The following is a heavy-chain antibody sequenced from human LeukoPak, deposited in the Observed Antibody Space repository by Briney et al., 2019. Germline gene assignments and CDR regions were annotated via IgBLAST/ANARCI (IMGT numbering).Heavy chain of an antibody. V-gene: IGHV4-59*12. CDR1: GGSISAYY. CDR3: AREHMVRGVINR. D-gene: IGHD3-10*01. CDR2: IDNSGRT. J-gene: IGHJ4*02. Sequence: SETLSLTCTVSGGSISAYYWNWIRQPPGKGLEWIGYIDNSGRTDFNPSLKSRITMSVDTSKNQVSLKVNSMTAADTAVYYCAREHMVRGVINRWGQGALVTVSS.